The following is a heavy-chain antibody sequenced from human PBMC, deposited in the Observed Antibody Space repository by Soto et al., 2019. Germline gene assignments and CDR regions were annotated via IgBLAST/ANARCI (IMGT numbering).Heavy chain of an antibody. Sequence: SETLSLTCAVYGGSFSGYYWSWIRQPPGKGLEWIGEINHSGSTNYNPSLKSRVTISVDTSKNQFSLKLSSVTAADTAVYYCARARAYYYDSSGYRFDYWGQGTLVTVSS. V-gene: IGHV4-34*01. D-gene: IGHD3-22*01. CDR1: GGSFSGYY. CDR2: INHSGST. J-gene: IGHJ4*02. CDR3: ARARAYYYDSSGYRFDY.